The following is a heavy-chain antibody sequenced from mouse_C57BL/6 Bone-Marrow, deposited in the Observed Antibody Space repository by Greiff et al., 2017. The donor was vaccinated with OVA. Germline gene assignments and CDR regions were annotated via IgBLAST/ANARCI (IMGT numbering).Heavy chain of an antibody. CDR2: IRLKSDNYAT. J-gene: IGHJ2*01. Sequence: DVMLVESGGGLVQPGGSMKLSCVASGFTFSNYWMNWVRQSPEKGLEWVAQIRLKSDNYATHYAESVKGRFTISRDDSKSSVYRQMNNLRAEDTGMDYCTDYYGSSYEDYFDDWGQGTTLTVSS. D-gene: IGHD1-1*01. V-gene: IGHV6-3*01. CDR1: GFTFSNYW. CDR3: TDYYGSSYEDYFDD.